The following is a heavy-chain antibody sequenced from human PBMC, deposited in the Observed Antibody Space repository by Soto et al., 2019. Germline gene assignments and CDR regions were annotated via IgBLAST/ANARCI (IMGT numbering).Heavy chain of an antibody. CDR3: ARSSGSGGSGGDWFDP. D-gene: IGHD2-15*01. V-gene: IGHV3-33*01. J-gene: IGHJ5*02. Sequence: PGGSLRLSCAASGFTFSSYGMHWVRQAPGKGLEWVAVIWYDGSNKYYADSVKGRFTISRDNSKNTLYLQMNSLRAEDTAVYYCARSSGSGGSGGDWFDPWGQGTLVTVSS. CDR2: IWYDGSNK. CDR1: GFTFSSYG.